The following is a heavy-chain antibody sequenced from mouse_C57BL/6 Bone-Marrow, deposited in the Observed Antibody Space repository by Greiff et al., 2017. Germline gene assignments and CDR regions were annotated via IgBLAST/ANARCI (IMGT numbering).Heavy chain of an antibody. D-gene: IGHD2-1*01. CDR1: GYTFTSYW. Sequence: QVQLQQPGAELVKPGASVKMSCKASGYTFTSYWITWVKQRPGQGLEWIGDIYPGSGSTNYNEKFKSKATLTVDTSSSTAYMQLSSLTSEDSAVYYCARESIYYCNYVGFAYWGQGTLVTVSA. CDR2: IYPGSGST. J-gene: IGHJ3*01. CDR3: ARESIYYCNYVGFAY. V-gene: IGHV1-55*01.